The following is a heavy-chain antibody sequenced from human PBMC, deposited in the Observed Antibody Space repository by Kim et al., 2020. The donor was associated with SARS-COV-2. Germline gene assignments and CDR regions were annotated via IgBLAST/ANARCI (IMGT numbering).Heavy chain of an antibody. J-gene: IGHJ6*02. CDR1: GFTFTSSS. V-gene: IGHV1-58*02. CDR3: AAGSYYDYYYYYGMDV. D-gene: IGHD1-26*01. CDR2: IVVGSGNT. Sequence: SVKVSCKASGFTFTSSSMQWVRQARGQRLEWIGWIVVGSGNTNYAQKFQERVTITRDMSTSTAYMELSSLRSEDTAVYYCAAGSYYDYYYYYGMDVWGQGTTVTVSS.